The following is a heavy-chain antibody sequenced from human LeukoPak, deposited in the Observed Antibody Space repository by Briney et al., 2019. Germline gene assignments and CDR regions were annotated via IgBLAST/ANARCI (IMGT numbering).Heavy chain of an antibody. D-gene: IGHD6-19*01. CDR1: GGSISSNNW. CDR3: ARGGGIAVAGRNWFDP. Sequence: SSGTLSLTCAVSGGSISSNNWWNWVRQPPGKGLEWIGEIYHSGSANYNPSLKSRVTISVDTSKNQFSLKLSSVTAADTAVYYCARGGGIAVAGRNWFDPWGQGTLVTVSS. CDR2: IYHSGSA. V-gene: IGHV4-4*02. J-gene: IGHJ5*02.